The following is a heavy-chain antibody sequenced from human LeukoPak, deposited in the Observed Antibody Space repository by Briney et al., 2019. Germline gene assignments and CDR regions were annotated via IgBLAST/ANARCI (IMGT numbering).Heavy chain of an antibody. CDR1: GFTFSNYW. CDR3: ARDPDVVVTVTYAFDI. D-gene: IGHD2-21*02. V-gene: IGHV3-33*08. J-gene: IGHJ3*02. CDR2: IWYDGSNK. Sequence: GGSLRLSCAASGFTFSNYWMIWVRQAPGKGLEWVAVIWYDGSNKYYADSVKGRFTISRDNSKNTLYLQMNSLRAEDTAVYYCARDPDVVVTVTYAFDIWGQGTMVTVSS.